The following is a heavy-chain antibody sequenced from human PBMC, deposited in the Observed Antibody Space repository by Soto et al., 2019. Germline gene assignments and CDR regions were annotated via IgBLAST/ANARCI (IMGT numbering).Heavy chain of an antibody. V-gene: IGHV3-15*07. D-gene: IGHD2-8*01. J-gene: IGHJ6*02. CDR3: ATDGAIVLMVYATHYYYGMDV. CDR1: GFTFSNAW. Sequence: EVPLVESGGGLVKPGGSLRLSCAASGFTFSNAWMNWVRQAPGKGLEWVGRIKSKTDGGTTDYAAPVKGRFTISRDDSNNTLYLQMNSRQTEDTAVYYCATDGAIVLMVYATHYYYGMDVWGQGTTVTVSS. CDR2: IKSKTDGGTT.